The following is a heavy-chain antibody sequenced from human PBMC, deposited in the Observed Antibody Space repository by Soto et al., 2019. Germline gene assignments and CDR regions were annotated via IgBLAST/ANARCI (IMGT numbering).Heavy chain of an antibody. CDR3: ARFAGVAVAGAGIYYYGMDV. CDR2: IYHSGST. V-gene: IGHV4-4*02. J-gene: IGHJ6*02. CDR1: GGSLSSSNW. D-gene: IGHD6-19*01. Sequence: PSETLALTCAVSGGSLSSSNWGSWVRQPPGKGLEGIGEIYHSGSTNYNPSRKSPVTISLDKSKNQFSLKLSSVTAADTAVYFCARFAGVAVAGAGIYYYGMDVWGQGTTVTVS.